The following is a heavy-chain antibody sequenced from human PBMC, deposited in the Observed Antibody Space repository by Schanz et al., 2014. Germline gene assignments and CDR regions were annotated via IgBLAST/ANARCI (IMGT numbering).Heavy chain of an antibody. D-gene: IGHD6-13*01. Sequence: QVQLVQSGAEVKKPGASVKVSCKASGYTFTSHGISWVRQAPGQGLEWMGWITAYNGDTNYAQKLQGRVTMTADKSTFTAYMDVSSLRSEDTAVYYCASSGAGYSSSWDFDYWGQGTLVTVSS. J-gene: IGHJ4*02. CDR1: GYTFTSHG. CDR2: ITAYNGDT. V-gene: IGHV1-18*01. CDR3: ASSGAGYSSSWDFDY.